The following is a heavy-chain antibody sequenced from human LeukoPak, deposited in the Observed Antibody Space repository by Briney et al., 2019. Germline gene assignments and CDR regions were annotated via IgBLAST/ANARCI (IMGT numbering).Heavy chain of an antibody. CDR1: GFSFSRYW. CDR3: AELGITMIGGV. D-gene: IGHD3-10*02. V-gene: IGHV3-48*03. CDR2: ISSSGSTI. J-gene: IGHJ6*04. Sequence: GSLRLSCATSGFSFSRYWMSWVRQAPGKGPEWVSYISSSGSTIYYADSVKGRFTISRDNAKNSLYLQMNSLRAEDTAVYYCAELGITMIGGVWGKGTTVTISS.